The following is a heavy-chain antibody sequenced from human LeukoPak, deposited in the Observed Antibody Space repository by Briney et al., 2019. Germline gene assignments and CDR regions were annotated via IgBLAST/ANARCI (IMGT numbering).Heavy chain of an antibody. CDR3: AREDCSSTSCPFDY. J-gene: IGHJ4*02. D-gene: IGHD2-2*01. V-gene: IGHV4-30-2*01. CDR2: IYHSGST. CDR1: GGSISSGGYY. Sequence: PSQTLSLTCTVSGGSISSGGYYWSWIRQPPGKGLEWIGYIYHSGSTYYNPSLKSRVTISVDRSKNQFSLKLSSVTAADTAVYYCAREDCSSTSCPFDYWGQGTLVTVSS.